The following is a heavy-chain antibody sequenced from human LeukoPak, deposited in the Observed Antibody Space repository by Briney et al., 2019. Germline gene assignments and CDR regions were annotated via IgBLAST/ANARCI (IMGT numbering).Heavy chain of an antibody. CDR2: INHSGST. CDR1: GGSFSGYY. Sequence: SETLSLTCAVYGGSFSGYYWSWIRQPPGKGLEWIGEINHSGSTNYNPSLKSRVTISVDTSKNQFSLKLSSVTAADTAVYYCARGGYCSGGSCYGVDKNWFDPWGQGTLVTVSS. D-gene: IGHD2-15*01. CDR3: ARGGYCSGGSCYGVDKNWFDP. J-gene: IGHJ5*02. V-gene: IGHV4-34*01.